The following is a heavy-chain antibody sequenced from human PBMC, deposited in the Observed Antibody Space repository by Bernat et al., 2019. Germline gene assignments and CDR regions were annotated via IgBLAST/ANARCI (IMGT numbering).Heavy chain of an antibody. Sequence: QVQLQQWGAGLLKPSETLSLTCAVYGGSFSGYYWSWIRQPPGKGLEWIGEINHSGSTNYNPSLKSRVTISVDTSKNQFPLKLSSVTAADTAVYYCARGRPLYCSGGSCYSRWFDPWGQGTLVTVSS. D-gene: IGHD2-15*01. J-gene: IGHJ5*02. V-gene: IGHV4-34*01. CDR3: ARGRPLYCSGGSCYSRWFDP. CDR1: GGSFSGYY. CDR2: INHSGST.